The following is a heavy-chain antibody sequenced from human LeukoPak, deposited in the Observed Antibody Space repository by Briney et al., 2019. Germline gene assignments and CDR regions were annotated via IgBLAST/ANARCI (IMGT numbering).Heavy chain of an antibody. V-gene: IGHV3-21*01. D-gene: IGHD3-3*01. CDR1: GFTFSSYS. CDR2: ISSSSTYI. Sequence: GGSLRLSCAASGFTFSSYSMNWVRQAPGKGLEWVSSISSSSTYIYYADSVKGRFTISRDNAKNSLYLQMNSLRAEDTAVYYCARGPYYFWSGYQDYWGQGTLVTVSS. CDR3: ARGPYYFWSGYQDY. J-gene: IGHJ4*02.